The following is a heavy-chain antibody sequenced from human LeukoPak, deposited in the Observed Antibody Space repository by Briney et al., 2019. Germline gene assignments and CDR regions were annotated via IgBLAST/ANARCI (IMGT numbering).Heavy chain of an antibody. V-gene: IGHV1-46*01. Sequence: ASANVSCKASGYTFTSYYMHWVRQAPGQGLEWMGIINPSGGSTSYAQTFQGRVTMTRDTSTSTVYMELSSLRSEDTAVYYCARGPEVVLWFGELSLYGMDVWGQGTTVTVSS. J-gene: IGHJ6*02. CDR3: ARGPEVVLWFGELSLYGMDV. D-gene: IGHD3-10*01. CDR1: GYTFTSYY. CDR2: INPSGGST.